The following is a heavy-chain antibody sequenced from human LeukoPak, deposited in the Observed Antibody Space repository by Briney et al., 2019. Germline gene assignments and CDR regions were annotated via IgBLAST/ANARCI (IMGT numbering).Heavy chain of an antibody. CDR1: GFIFSSYA. CDR3: AKARGYCSGGTCYSFAS. J-gene: IGHJ4*02. Sequence: GGSLRLSCAASGFIFSSYAMSWVRQAPGKGLEWVSAISGRGATTYYADSVKGRFTISRDSSKNTLYLQMNSLRAEDTAVYYCAKARGYCSGGTCYSFASWGQGTLVTVSS. D-gene: IGHD2-15*01. CDR2: ISGRGATT. V-gene: IGHV3-23*01.